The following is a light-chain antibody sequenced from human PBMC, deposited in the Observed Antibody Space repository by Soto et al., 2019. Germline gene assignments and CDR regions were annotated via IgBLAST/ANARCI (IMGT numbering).Light chain of an antibody. CDR1: RSVSSY. CDR3: QQYGRSPTT. Sequence: EIVLTQSQATLSLSPGESATLSCRATRSVSSYLAWYQQKPGQAPRLLIYDASSRPTDIPARFSGSGSGTDFTLTISRLEPEDFAVYYCQQYGRSPTTFGQGTKVDIK. J-gene: IGKJ1*01. V-gene: IGKV3-20*01. CDR2: DAS.